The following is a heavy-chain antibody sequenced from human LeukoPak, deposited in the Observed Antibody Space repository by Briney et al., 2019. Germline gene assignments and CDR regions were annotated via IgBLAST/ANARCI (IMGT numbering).Heavy chain of an antibody. J-gene: IGHJ3*02. D-gene: IGHD3-10*01. CDR1: GFTFSRYA. V-gene: IGHV3-23*01. CDR3: AKDSGRTVDAFDI. Sequence: PGGSLRLSCAGSGFTFSRYAMSWVRQAPGKGLEWVSAISGSGGNTDYPDSVEGRFTISRDNSKNTLYLQMNSLRAEDTAVYYCAKDSGRTVDAFDIWGQGTMVTVSS. CDR2: ISGSGGNT.